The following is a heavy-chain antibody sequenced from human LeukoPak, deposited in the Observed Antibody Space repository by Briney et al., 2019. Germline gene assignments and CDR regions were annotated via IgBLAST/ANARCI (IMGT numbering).Heavy chain of an antibody. CDR3: ARGPRIAVAGTGDY. D-gene: IGHD6-19*01. CDR2: ISAYNGNT. CDR1: GYTFTSYG. V-gene: IGHV1-18*01. J-gene: IGHJ4*02. Sequence: ASVKVSCKASGYTFTSYGISWVRQAPGQGLEWMGWISAYNGNTNYAQKLQGRVTTTTDTSTSTAYMELRSLRSDDTAVYYCARGPRIAVAGTGDYWAREPWSPSPQ.